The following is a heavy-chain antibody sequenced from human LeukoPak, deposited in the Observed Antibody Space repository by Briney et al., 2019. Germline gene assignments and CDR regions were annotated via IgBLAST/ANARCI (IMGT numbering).Heavy chain of an antibody. D-gene: IGHD6-13*01. Sequence: SQTLSLTCTVSGGSISSGGYYWSGIRQHPGKGLEWIGYIYYSGSTYYNPSLKSRVTISVDTSKNQFSLKLSSVTAADTAVYYCASGIAAAGSGRFDYWGQGTLVTVSS. V-gene: IGHV4-31*03. CDR3: ASGIAAAGSGRFDY. CDR1: GGSISSGGYY. J-gene: IGHJ4*02. CDR2: IYYSGST.